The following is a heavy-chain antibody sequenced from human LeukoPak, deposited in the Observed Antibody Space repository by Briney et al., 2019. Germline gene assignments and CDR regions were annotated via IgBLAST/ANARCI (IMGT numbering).Heavy chain of an antibody. V-gene: IGHV3-21*01. CDR3: ARDRVVGATADEFDI. J-gene: IGHJ3*02. CDR1: GFTISTYT. CDR2: ITSSSSYL. D-gene: IGHD1-26*01. Sequence: GGSLRLSCAASGFTISTYTMNWVRQAPGKGLERVSCITSSSSYLYYADSVKGRFTVSRDDAKNSLYLQMNSLRAEDTAVYYCARDRVVGATADEFDIWGQGTMVTVSS.